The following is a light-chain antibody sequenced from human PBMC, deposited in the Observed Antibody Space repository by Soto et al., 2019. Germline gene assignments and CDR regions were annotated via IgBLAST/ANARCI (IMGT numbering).Light chain of an antibody. Sequence: DIQMTQSPSTLSASVGDRVTITCRASQSIDTWLAWYQQKPGTAPKLLIYKASTLESGVPSRFIGSRSATELTLTVSSLHPADFATYYCQQYNDSFPYTFGQGTKLQI. V-gene: IGKV1-5*03. CDR3: QQYNDSFPYT. J-gene: IGKJ2*01. CDR1: QSIDTW. CDR2: KAS.